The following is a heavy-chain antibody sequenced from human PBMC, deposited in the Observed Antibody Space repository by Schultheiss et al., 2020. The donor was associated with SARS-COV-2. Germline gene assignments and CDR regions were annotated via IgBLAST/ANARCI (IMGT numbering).Heavy chain of an antibody. CDR2: ISYDGSNK. CDR1: GFTFSSYA. CDR3: AKDQGPISIAVAGTPDY. V-gene: IGHV3-30*18. Sequence: GESLKISCAASGFTFSSYAMSWVRQAQGKGLEWVAVISYDGSNKYYADSVKGRFTISRDNSKNTLYLQMNSLRAEDTAVYYCAKDQGPISIAVAGTPDYWGQGTLVTVSS. D-gene: IGHD6-19*01. J-gene: IGHJ4*02.